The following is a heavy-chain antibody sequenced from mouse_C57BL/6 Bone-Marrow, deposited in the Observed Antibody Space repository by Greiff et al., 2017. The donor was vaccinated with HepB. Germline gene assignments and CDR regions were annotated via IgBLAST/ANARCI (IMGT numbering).Heavy chain of an antibody. V-gene: IGHV14-4*01. D-gene: IGHD2-3*01. J-gene: IGHJ3*01. CDR2: IDPENGDT. CDR1: GFNIKDDY. Sequence: EVQRVESGAELVRPGASVKLSCTASGFNIKDDYMHWVKQRPEQGLEWIGWIDPENGDTEYASKFQGKATITADTSSNTAYLQLSSLTSEDTAVYYCTTFDGYYVAYWGQGTLVTVSA. CDR3: TTFDGYYVAY.